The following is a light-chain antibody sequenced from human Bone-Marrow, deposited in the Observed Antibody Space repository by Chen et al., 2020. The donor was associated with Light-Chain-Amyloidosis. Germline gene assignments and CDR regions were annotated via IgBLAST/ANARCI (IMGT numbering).Light chain of an antibody. CDR2: DDS. Sequence: SYVLTQPSSVSLAPGQTATIACGGNNIGSTSVHWYQQTPGQAPLLVVDDDSDRPSGIPERLSGSNAGNTATLTISRVEAGDEADYYCQVWDRSSDRPVFGGGTKLTVL. V-gene: IGLV3-21*02. CDR3: QVWDRSSDRPV. CDR1: NIGSTS. J-gene: IGLJ3*02.